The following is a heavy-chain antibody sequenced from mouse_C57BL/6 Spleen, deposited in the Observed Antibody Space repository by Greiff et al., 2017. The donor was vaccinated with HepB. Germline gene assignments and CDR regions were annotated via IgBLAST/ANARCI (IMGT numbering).Heavy chain of an antibody. D-gene: IGHD2-5*01. V-gene: IGHV2-2*01. Sequence: VQRVESGPGLVQPSQSLSITCTVSGFSLTSYGVHWVRQSPGKGLEWLGVIWSGGSTDYNAAFISRLSISKDNSKSQVFFKMNSLQADDTAIYYCARRDSNYVGGAMDYWGQGTSVTVSS. CDR2: IWSGGST. J-gene: IGHJ4*01. CDR1: GFSLTSYG. CDR3: ARRDSNYVGGAMDY.